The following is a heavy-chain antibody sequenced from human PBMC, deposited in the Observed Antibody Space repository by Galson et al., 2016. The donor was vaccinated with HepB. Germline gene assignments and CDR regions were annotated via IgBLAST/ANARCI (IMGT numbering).Heavy chain of an antibody. D-gene: IGHD6-6*01. J-gene: IGHJ6*02. CDR1: GFIFRTYS. Sequence: SLRLSCAASGFIFRTYSMNWVRQVPGKGLEWIAYISSTGGTIYYADSVKGRFTISRDNAETSLFLQMNSLRAEDTAIYFCAKKYSSSPSLRWFRYTGMDVWGQGTTVTVSS. V-gene: IGHV3-48*01. CDR2: ISSTGGTI. CDR3: AKKYSSSPSLRWFRYTGMDV.